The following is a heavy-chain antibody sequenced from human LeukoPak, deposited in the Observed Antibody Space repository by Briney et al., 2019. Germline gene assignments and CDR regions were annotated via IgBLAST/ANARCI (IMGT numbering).Heavy chain of an antibody. V-gene: IGHV4-59*01. J-gene: IGHJ3*02. D-gene: IGHD5-24*01. CDR3: ARAVVEMATIWSDAFDI. Sequence: SETLSLTCSVSGGSISSLYWSWIRQPPGKGLEWIGYIYYNGCNNYNPSLKSRVTMFVDMSKNQFSLKLSSVTAADTAVYYCARAVVEMATIWSDAFDIWGQGTMATVSS. CDR1: GGSISSLY. CDR2: IYYNGCN.